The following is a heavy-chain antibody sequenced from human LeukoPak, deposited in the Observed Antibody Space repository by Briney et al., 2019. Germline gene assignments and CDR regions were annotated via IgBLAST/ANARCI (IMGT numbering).Heavy chain of an antibody. V-gene: IGHV4-34*01. CDR2: INHSGST. CDR3: ARGLAVAGKVWFTP. D-gene: IGHD6-19*01. J-gene: IGHJ5*02. CDR1: GGSFSGYY. Sequence: PSETLSLTCAVYGGSFSGYYWSWIRQPPGKGLQWIGEINHSGSTTYNPSLKSRVTISVDTSKNQFSLKLSSVTAADTAVYYCARGLAVAGKVWFTPWGQGTLVTVPP.